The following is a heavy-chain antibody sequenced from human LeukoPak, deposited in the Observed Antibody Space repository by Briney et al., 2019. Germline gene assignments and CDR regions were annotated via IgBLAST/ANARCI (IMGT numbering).Heavy chain of an antibody. V-gene: IGHV4-34*01. CDR3: ARERNYDYVWGSYRRDYFDY. CDR1: GGSFSGYY. Sequence: PSETLSLTCAVYGGSFSGYYWSWIRQPPGKGLEWIGEINHSGSTNYNPSLKSRVTISVDTSKNQFSLKLSSVTAADTAVYYCARERNYDYVWGSYRRDYFDYWGQGTLVTVSS. J-gene: IGHJ4*02. D-gene: IGHD3-16*02. CDR2: INHSGST.